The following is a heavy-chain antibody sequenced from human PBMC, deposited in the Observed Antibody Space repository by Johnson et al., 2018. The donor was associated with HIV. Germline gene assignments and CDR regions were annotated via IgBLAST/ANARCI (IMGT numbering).Heavy chain of an antibody. D-gene: IGHD5-18*01. V-gene: IGHV3-15*01. CDR2: IKSRTDGVTT. J-gene: IGHJ3*02. CDR1: GFTLNNAW. CDR3: TKEDPRGYGYLFSFGDAFDI. Sequence: VQLVESGGGLVQPGGSLRLPCSASGFTLNNAWMNWVRQAPGKGLEWVGRIKSRTDGVTTDYTAPQQGRFTIQRDVSKNTLYLQMNSLKTEDTAVYYCTKEDPRGYGYLFSFGDAFDIWGQGTMVTVSS.